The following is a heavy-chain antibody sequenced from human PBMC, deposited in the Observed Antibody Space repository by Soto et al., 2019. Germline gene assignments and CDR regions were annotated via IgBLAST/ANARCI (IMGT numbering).Heavy chain of an antibody. CDR1: GGTFSSYT. V-gene: IGHV1-69*02. CDR2: IIPILGIA. D-gene: IGHD3-9*01. J-gene: IGHJ6*02. Sequence: QVQLVQSGAEVKKPGSSVKVSCKASGGTFSSYTISWVRQAPGQGLEWMGRIIPILGIANYAQKFRGRVTITADKSTSTAYMEVSSLRSEDTAVYYCARASIEQAFDWLLYGYYYYGMDVWGQGTTVTVSS. CDR3: ARASIEQAFDWLLYGYYYYGMDV.